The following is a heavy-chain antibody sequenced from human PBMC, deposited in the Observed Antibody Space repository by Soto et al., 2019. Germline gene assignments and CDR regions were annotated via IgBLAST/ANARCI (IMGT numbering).Heavy chain of an antibody. J-gene: IGHJ5*02. V-gene: IGHV4-30-2*01. Sequence: SETLSLTCAVSGGSIISGGYSWSWIRQPPGKGLECIGYIYHRGTTYYNPSLKSRVTISVDTSKNQFSLTLSSMTAADTAVYYCARGGDSSSWYRWFDPWGQGTLVT. CDR1: GGSIISGGYS. CDR2: IYHRGTT. D-gene: IGHD6-13*01. CDR3: ARGGDSSSWYRWFDP.